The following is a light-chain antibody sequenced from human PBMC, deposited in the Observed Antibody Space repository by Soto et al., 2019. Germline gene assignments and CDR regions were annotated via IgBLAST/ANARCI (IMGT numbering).Light chain of an antibody. J-gene: IGKJ4*01. CDR1: QSVSSY. CDR3: QQRSNGPLT. CDR2: DAS. Sequence: EIVLTQSPATLSLSPGERATLSCRASQSVSSYLAWYQQKPGQAPRLLIYDASNRATGIPARFSGSGSGTDFTLTISSLAPEDFAVYYCQQRSNGPLTFGGGTKVEIK. V-gene: IGKV3-11*01.